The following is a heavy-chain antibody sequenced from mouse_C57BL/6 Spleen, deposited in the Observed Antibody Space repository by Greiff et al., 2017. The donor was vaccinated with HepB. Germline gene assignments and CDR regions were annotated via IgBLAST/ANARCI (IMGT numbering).Heavy chain of an antibody. CDR2: ISDGGSYT. Sequence: EVQVVESGGGLVKPGGSLKLSCAASGFTFSSYAMSWVRQTPEKRLEWVATISDGGSYTYYPDNVKGRFTISRDNAKNNLYLQMSHLKSEDTAMYYCARDLGDYDDSPFAYWGQGTLVTVSA. CDR3: ARDLGDYDDSPFAY. CDR1: GFTFSSYA. D-gene: IGHD2-4*01. J-gene: IGHJ3*01. V-gene: IGHV5-4*01.